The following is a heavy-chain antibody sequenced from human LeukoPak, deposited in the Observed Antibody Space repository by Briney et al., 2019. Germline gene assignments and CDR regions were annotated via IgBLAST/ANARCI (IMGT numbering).Heavy chain of an antibody. D-gene: IGHD5-12*01. CDR2: INQGGSLK. Sequence: GGSLRLPCTASGFSFRDFWMSWVRQAPGKGLEWVANINQGGSLKYYVDSVKGRFTISRDDAKNSLYVQMNSLRDEDTAVYYCARVGYSGWNLEYWGQGTLVTVSS. CDR3: ARVGYSGWNLEY. CDR1: GFSFRDFW. J-gene: IGHJ4*02. V-gene: IGHV3-7*01.